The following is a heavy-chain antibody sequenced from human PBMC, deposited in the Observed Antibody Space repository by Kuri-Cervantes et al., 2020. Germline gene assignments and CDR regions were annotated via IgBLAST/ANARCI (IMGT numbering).Heavy chain of an antibody. J-gene: IGHJ3*02. CDR2: ISYDGSNK. V-gene: IGHV3-30-3*01. D-gene: IGHD5-12*01. CDR1: GFTFSSYA. CDR3: ARSTSGYDDDAFDI. Sequence: GGSLRLFCAASGFTFSSYAMHWVRQAPGKGLEWVAVISYDGSNKYYADSVKGRFTISRDNSKNTLYLQMNSLRAEDTAVYYCARSTSGYDDDAFDIWGQGTMVTVSS.